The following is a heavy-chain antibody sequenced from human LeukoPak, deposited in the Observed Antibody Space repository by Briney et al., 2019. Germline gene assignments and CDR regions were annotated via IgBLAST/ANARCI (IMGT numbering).Heavy chain of an antibody. J-gene: IGHJ3*02. CDR2: IGAGGRFT. V-gene: IGHV3-23*01. CDR1: GFTFSTYA. Sequence: GGSLRLSCAASGFTFSTYAMNWVRQAPGKGLEWVSVIGAGGRFTHYADSVEGRFTISSDKSKNTLFLQMNSLRVEDTALYYCVKESNAFDIWGQGTMVTVSS. CDR3: VKESNAFDI.